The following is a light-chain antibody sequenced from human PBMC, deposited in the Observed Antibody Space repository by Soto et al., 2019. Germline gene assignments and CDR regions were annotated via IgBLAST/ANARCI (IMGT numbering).Light chain of an antibody. CDR1: SSDVGGYNY. J-gene: IGLJ2*01. Sequence: QSALTQPPSASGSPGQSVTISCTGTSSDVGGYNYVSWYQQHPGKAPKLMIYEVSKRPSGVPDRFSGSKSGNTASLTVSGLQAEDEAEYYCSSYAGRNNLVVFGGGTKLTVL. CDR2: EVS. CDR3: SSYAGRNNLVV. V-gene: IGLV2-8*01.